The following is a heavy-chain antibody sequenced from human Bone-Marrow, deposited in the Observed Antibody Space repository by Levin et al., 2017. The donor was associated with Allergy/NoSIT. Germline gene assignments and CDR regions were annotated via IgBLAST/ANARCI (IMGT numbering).Heavy chain of an antibody. Sequence: KISCKASGGTFSSYAISWVRQAPGQGLEWMGGIIPIFGTANYAQKFQGRVTITADKSTSTAYMELSSLRSEDTAVYYCARDRSRRNYYDSSGQLFDIWGQGTMVTVSS. J-gene: IGHJ3*02. D-gene: IGHD3-22*01. CDR2: IIPIFGTA. CDR3: ARDRSRRNYYDSSGQLFDI. CDR1: GGTFSSYA. V-gene: IGHV1-69*06.